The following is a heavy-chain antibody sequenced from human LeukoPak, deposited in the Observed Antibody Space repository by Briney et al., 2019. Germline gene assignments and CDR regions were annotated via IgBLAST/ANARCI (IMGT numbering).Heavy chain of an antibody. CDR2: ISYDGSNK. CDR3: ARSLATSYYYMDV. J-gene: IGHJ6*03. CDR1: GFTFSNYA. V-gene: IGHV3-30*04. Sequence: GGSLRLSCAASGFTFSNYAMHWVRQAPGKGLEWVAVISYDGSNKFYADSVKGRFTISRDNSKNTLHLQMNSLRAEDTAVYYCARSLATSYYYMDVWGKGTTVTVSS. D-gene: IGHD5-12*01.